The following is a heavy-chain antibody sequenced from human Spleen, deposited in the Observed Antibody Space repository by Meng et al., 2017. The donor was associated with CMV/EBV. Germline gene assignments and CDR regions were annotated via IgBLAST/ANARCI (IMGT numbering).Heavy chain of an antibody. CDR1: GFIFSTSG. Sequence: GESLKISCAASGFIFSTSGMHWVRQAPGKGLEWVAFIRYDGSDEYYADSVKGRFTISRDNSKNTLYLQMNSLRAEDTAVYYCARGGSYSGYDWYFDYWGQGTLVTVSS. D-gene: IGHD5-12*01. V-gene: IGHV3-30*02. CDR3: ARGGSYSGYDWYFDY. J-gene: IGHJ4*02. CDR2: IRYDGSDE.